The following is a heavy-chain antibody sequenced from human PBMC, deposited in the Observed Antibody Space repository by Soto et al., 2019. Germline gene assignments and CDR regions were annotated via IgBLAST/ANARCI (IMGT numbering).Heavy chain of an antibody. CDR3: ARHEGGAAADRPLDY. D-gene: IGHD6-13*01. CDR1: DGSIGSSSYY. J-gene: IGHJ4*02. Sequence: PSETLSLTCTVSDGSIGSSSYYWGWIRQPPGKGLEWIGSIYYSGSTHYNPSLKSRVTISADTPKNQFSLKLSSVTAADTAVYYCARHEGGAAADRPLDYWGQGTLVTVSS. CDR2: IYYSGST. V-gene: IGHV4-39*01.